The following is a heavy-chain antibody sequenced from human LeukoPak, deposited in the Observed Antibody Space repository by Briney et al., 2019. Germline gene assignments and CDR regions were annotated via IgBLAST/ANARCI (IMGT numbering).Heavy chain of an antibody. CDR1: GGSFSGYY. J-gene: IGHJ5*02. CDR2: INHSGST. V-gene: IGHV4-34*01. D-gene: IGHD2-2*01. CDR3: ARGLKYCSSTSCYSVSPYNWFDP. Sequence: SETLSLTCAVYGGSFSGYYWSWIRQPPGKGLEWIGEINHSGSTNYNPSLKSRVTISVDTSKNQFSLKLSSVTAADTAVYYCARGLKYCSSTSCYSVSPYNWFDPWGQGTLVTVSS.